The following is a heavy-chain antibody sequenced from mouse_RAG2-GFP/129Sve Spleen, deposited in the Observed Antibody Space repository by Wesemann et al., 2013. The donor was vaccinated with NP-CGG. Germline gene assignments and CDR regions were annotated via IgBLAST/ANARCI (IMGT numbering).Heavy chain of an antibody. CDR3: ARVNYDAMDY. Sequence: GRFTISRDNAKNTLYLQMSSLRSEDTAMYYCARVNYDAMDYWGQGTSATVSS. V-gene: IGHV5-9*04. D-gene: IGHD2-2*01. J-gene: IGHJ4*01.